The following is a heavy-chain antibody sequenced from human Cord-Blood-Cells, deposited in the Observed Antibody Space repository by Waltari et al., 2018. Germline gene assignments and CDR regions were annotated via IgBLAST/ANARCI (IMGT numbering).Heavy chain of an antibody. D-gene: IGHD6-6*01. Sequence: QVQLQQWGAGLLKPSATLSLTCAVYGGSFSGYYWSWIRQPPGKGLEWIGESNHSGSTNYNPSLKSRVTISVDTSKNQFSLKLSSVTAADTAVYYCARLGIAARRGNFDYWGQGTLVTVSS. CDR3: ARLGIAARRGNFDY. CDR1: GGSFSGYY. J-gene: IGHJ4*02. V-gene: IGHV4-34*01. CDR2: SNHSGST.